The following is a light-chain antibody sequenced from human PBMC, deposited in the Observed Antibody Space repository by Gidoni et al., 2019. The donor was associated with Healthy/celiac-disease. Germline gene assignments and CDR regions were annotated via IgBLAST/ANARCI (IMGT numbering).Light chain of an antibody. CDR3: MQALQTPPT. V-gene: IGKV2-28*01. CDR2: LGS. J-gene: IGKJ4*01. Sequence: DIVMTQSLLSLPVTPGEPASISCRSSQSLLHSNGYNYLYWYLQKPGQPPQLLIYLGSTRASGVPDRFSGSGSGTDFTLKISRVEAEDVGVYYCMQALQTPPTFGGGTKVEIK. CDR1: QSLLHSNGYNY.